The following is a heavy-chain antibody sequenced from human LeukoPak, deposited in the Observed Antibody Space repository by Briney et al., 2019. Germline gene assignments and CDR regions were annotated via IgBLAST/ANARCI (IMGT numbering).Heavy chain of an antibody. CDR1: GFTFSSYS. CDR3: ARLARDLGSGWSAFDP. J-gene: IGHJ5*02. CDR2: ISSSSSYI. Sequence: PGGSLRLSCAASGFTFSSYSMNWVRQAPGKGLEWVSSISSSSSYIYYADSVKGRFTISRDNAKNSLYLQMNSLRAEDTAVYYCARLARDLGSGWSAFDPWGQGTLVTVSS. D-gene: IGHD6-19*01. V-gene: IGHV3-21*01.